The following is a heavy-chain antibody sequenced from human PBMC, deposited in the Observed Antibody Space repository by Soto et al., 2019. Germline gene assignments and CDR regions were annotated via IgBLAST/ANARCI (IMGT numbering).Heavy chain of an antibody. CDR1: GYTCTIYG. D-gene: IGHD2-15*01. J-gene: IGHJ4*02. V-gene: IGHV1-18*04. Sequence: GASVKVSCKASGYTCTIYGISCVLQAPGQWLEGMGRISAYNGNTNYAQKLQGRVTMTTDTSTSTAYMELRSLRSDDTAVYYCARGIDGFAFDYWGQGTLVTV. CDR3: ARGIDGFAFDY. CDR2: ISAYNGNT.